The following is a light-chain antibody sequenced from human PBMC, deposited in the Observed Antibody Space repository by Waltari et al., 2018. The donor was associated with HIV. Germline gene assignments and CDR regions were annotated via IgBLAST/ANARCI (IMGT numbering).Light chain of an antibody. CDR3: QQYDSLPFT. CDR1: QDISKY. Sequence: DIQMTQSPSSLSASVGDRVTITCQASQDISKYLSWHQQKPGKAPRLLISDASNLQTGVPSRFSGSGSGTDFTFTIRSLQPEDIATYFCQQYDSLPFTFGPGTKVDIK. J-gene: IGKJ3*01. V-gene: IGKV1-33*01. CDR2: DAS.